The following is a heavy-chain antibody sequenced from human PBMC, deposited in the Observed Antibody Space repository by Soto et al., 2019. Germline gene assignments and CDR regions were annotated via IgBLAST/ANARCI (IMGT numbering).Heavy chain of an antibody. CDR1: GFTFSSFW. CDR3: ARDFQGY. J-gene: IGHJ4*02. Sequence: GGSLRLSCAASGFTFSSFWMSWVRQAQGKGPTWVASIKEDGSEKQYVDSVKGRFTISRDNAKNSLYLQMSSLRAEDASIYYCARDFQGYWGQGTLVTVSS. CDR2: IKEDGSEK. V-gene: IGHV3-7*01.